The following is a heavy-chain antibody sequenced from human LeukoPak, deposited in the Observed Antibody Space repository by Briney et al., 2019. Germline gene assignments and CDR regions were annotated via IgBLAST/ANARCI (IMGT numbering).Heavy chain of an antibody. D-gene: IGHD2-21*02. Sequence: GGSLRLSCAASGFTFSSYAMSWVRQAPGKGLEWVSAISGSGGSTYYADSVKGRFTISRDNSKNTLYLQMSSLRAEDTAVYYCAKGFDCGGDCYLEGYFDYWGQGTLVTGSS. CDR3: AKGFDCGGDCYLEGYFDY. V-gene: IGHV3-23*01. CDR1: GFTFSSYA. CDR2: ISGSGGST. J-gene: IGHJ4*02.